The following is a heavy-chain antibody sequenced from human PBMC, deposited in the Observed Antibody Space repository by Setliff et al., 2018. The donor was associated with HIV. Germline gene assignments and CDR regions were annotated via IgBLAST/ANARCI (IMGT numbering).Heavy chain of an antibody. CDR3: ASSLMITFGGRPDYDDAFDI. V-gene: IGHV7-4-1*02. J-gene: IGHJ3*02. CDR1: GYTFTSYA. CDR2: INTNTGNP. Sequence: ASVMVSCKASGYTFTSYAMNWVRQAPGQGLEWMGWINTNTGNPTYAQGFTGRFVFSLDTSVSTAYLQISSLKAEDTAVYYCASSLMITFGGRPDYDDAFDIWGQGTMVTVSS. D-gene: IGHD3-16*01.